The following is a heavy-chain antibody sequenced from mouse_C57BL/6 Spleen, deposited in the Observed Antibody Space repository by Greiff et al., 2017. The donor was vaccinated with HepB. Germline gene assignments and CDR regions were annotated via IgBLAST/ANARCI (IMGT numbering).Heavy chain of an antibody. CDR2: ISDGGSYT. D-gene: IGHD1-1*01. CDR3: ARGDTVVALYYFDY. Sequence: EVQGVESGGGLVKPGGSLKLSCAASGFTFSSYAMSWVRQTPEKRLEWVATISDGGSYTYYPDNVKGRFTISRDNAKNNLYLQMSHLKSEDTAMYYCARGDTVVALYYFDYWGQGTTLTVSS. V-gene: IGHV5-4*01. J-gene: IGHJ2*01. CDR1: GFTFSSYA.